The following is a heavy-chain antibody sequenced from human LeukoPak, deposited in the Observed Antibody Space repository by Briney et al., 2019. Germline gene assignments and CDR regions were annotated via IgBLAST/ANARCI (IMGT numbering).Heavy chain of an antibody. CDR1: GYSFTSYW. Sequence: GASLQISFQGSGYSFTSYWIGWVRQLPGKGLEWMGIIYPVDSATRYSPSFQGQVTISADKSISTAYLQLSSLKASDTAMYYCARLDQNVDSSGWYGVYWGQGTLVTVSS. CDR2: IYPVDSAT. D-gene: IGHD6-19*01. J-gene: IGHJ4*02. CDR3: ARLDQNVDSSGWYGVY. V-gene: IGHV5-51*01.